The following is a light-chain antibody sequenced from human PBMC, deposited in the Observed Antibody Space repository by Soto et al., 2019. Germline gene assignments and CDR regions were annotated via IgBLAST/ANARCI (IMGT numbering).Light chain of an antibody. J-gene: IGLJ2*01. V-gene: IGLV2-23*01. CDR3: CSSRI. CDR2: EGN. CDR1: RSDVGGYEF. Sequence: QSALTQPASVSGSPGQSISISCAGTRSDVGGYEFVSWFQQHPGKAPKLIIYEGNKRPSGVSNRFSGSKSGSTASLTISGLQAEDESDYYCCSSRIFGGGTKLTVL.